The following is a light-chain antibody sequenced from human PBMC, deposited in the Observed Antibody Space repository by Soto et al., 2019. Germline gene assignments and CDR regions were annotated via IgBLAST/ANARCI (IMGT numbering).Light chain of an antibody. J-gene: IGKJ1*01. CDR1: ERISGY. V-gene: IGKV3-11*01. CDR3: QQRSNWPPSWT. Sequence: LSQSPATLSLSTGERATLSCGASERISGYLAWYQQKPGQAPRLLIYDASNRATGIPARFSGSGSGTDFTLTISSLEPEAFAVYYCQQRSNWPPSWTFGQGTKV. CDR2: DAS.